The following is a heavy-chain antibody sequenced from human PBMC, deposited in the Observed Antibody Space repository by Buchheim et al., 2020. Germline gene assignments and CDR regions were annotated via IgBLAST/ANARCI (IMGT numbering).Heavy chain of an antibody. V-gene: IGHV4-34*01. CDR1: GGSSSGYY. D-gene: IGHD2-2*01. CDR2: INHSGST. J-gene: IGHJ4*02. Sequence: QVQLQQWGAGLLKPSETLSLTCAVYGGSSSGYYWSWIRQPPGKGLEWIGEINHSGSTNSNPSLKSRVTISVDTSKNQFSLNLSSVTAADTAVYYCARGRPTSWVYYFDYWGQGTL. CDR3: ARGRPTSWVYYFDY.